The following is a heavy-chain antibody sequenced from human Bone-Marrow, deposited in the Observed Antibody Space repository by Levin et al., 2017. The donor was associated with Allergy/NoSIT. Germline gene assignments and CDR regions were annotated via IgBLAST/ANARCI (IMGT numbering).Heavy chain of an antibody. CDR2: IFHSGIT. Sequence: PSETLSLTCAVSGASINNTNWWSWVRQPPGKGLEWIGEIFHSGITNYNPSLKNRVTISVDKAKNQFSLKLNSVTAADTAVYYCAREAYHIYFDFWGQGTLVTVSS. V-gene: IGHV4-4*02. J-gene: IGHJ4*02. CDR1: GASINNTNW. D-gene: IGHD2-21*01. CDR3: AREAYHIYFDF.